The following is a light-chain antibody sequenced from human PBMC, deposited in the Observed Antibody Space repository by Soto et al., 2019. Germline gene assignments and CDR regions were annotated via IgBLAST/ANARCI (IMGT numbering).Light chain of an antibody. Sequence: QSALTQPASVSGSPGQSITISCTGTSSDVGAYDYVSWYQQHPGKAPMFMIYEVTNRPSGVSHRFSGSKSGNTASLTISGLQAEDEADYYCSSYTTTSTYVFGTGTKVTVL. CDR3: SSYTTTSTYV. CDR2: EVT. V-gene: IGLV2-14*01. CDR1: SSDVGAYDY. J-gene: IGLJ1*01.